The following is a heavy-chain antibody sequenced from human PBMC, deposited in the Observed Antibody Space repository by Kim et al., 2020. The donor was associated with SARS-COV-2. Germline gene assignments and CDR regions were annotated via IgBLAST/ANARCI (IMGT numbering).Heavy chain of an antibody. V-gene: IGHV4-34*01. CDR3: ARGSGMRFGESPRRYYYGMDV. CDR1: GGSFSGYC. J-gene: IGHJ6*02. CDR2: INHSGST. Sequence: SETLSLTCAVYGGSFSGYCWSWIRQPPGKGLEWIGEINHSGSTNYNPSLKSRVTISVDTSKNQFSLKLSSVTAADTAVYYCARGSGMRFGESPRRYYYGMDVWGQGTTVTVSS. D-gene: IGHD3-10*01.